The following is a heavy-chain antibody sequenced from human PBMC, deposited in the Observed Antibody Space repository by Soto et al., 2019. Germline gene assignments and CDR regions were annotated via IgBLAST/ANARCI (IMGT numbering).Heavy chain of an antibody. Sequence: EVQLVESGGDLVQPGGSLRLSCAASGFTVSSHYMNWVRQAPGKGLEWVSLIQSGGSTFYADSVKGRFTISRDNSKNPLFLKRNSLGVEETAMSYCSRDEAYCSGGACYGVPMEFWGRGTRSPSP. CDR1: GFTVSSHY. CDR2: IQSGGST. J-gene: IGHJ6*03. D-gene: IGHD2-15*01. CDR3: SRDEAYCSGGACYGVPMEF. V-gene: IGHV3-66*01.